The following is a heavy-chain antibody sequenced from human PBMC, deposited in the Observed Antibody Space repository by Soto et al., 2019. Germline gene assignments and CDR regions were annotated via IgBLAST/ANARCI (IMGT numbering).Heavy chain of an antibody. J-gene: IGHJ3*02. Sequence: QVQLQESGPGLVKSSETLSLTYTVSGGSISSYYWTWIRQPPGKELQWIGYIYDSGITNYNPSLKSRVTILVDTSKNQFCLKLSSLTAAETAVYYCARRHVQVTASRGDAFDIWGQGKKVPVSS. CDR2: IYDSGIT. D-gene: IGHD4-4*01. V-gene: IGHV4-59*08. CDR3: ARRHVQVTASRGDAFDI. CDR1: GGSISSYY.